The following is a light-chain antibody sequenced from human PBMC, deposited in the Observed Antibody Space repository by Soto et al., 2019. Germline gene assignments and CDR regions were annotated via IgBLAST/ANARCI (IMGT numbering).Light chain of an antibody. CDR2: DAS. V-gene: IGKV3-11*01. CDR1: QSVSSY. J-gene: IGKJ4*01. CDR3: QQRSNWPPL. Sequence: EIVLTQSPATLSLSPGERATLSCSASQSVSSYLTWYQQKPGQSPRLLIYDASNRATGITARFSGSGSGTDFTLTISSLEPEDFAVYYCQQRSNWPPLVGGGTKVEIK.